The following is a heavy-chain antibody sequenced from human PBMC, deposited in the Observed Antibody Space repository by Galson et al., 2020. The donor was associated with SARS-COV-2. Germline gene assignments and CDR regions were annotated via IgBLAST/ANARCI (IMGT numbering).Heavy chain of an antibody. CDR2: IYYSGNT. Sequence: SETLSLTCTVSGGSISSYYWSWIRQPPRKGLEWIGFIYYSGNTNYNPSLKSRVTISVDTSKNQFSLKLSSVTAADTAIYYCARDTDYSRSRGWFDPWGQGTLVTVSS. CDR3: ARDTDYSRSRGWFDP. J-gene: IGHJ5*02. D-gene: IGHD3-10*01. CDR1: GGSISSYY. V-gene: IGHV4-59*13.